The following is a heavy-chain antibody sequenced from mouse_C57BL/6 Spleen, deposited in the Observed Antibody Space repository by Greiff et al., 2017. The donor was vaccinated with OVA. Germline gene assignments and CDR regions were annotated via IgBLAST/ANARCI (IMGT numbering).Heavy chain of an antibody. CDR3: ARGGRWYAMDY. Sequence: QVHVKQPGAELVKPGASVKMSCKASGYTFTSYWITWVKQRPGQGLEWIGDIYPGSGSTNYNEKFKSKATLTVDTSSSTAYMQLSSLTSEDSAVYYCARGGRWYAMDYWGQGTSVTVSS. CDR1: GYTFTSYW. J-gene: IGHJ4*01. D-gene: IGHD3-3*01. V-gene: IGHV1-55*01. CDR2: IYPGSGST.